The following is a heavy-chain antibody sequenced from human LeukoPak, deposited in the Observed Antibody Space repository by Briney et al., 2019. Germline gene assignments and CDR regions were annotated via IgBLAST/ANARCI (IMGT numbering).Heavy chain of an antibody. CDR1: GFTFNSYA. D-gene: IGHD3-10*01. V-gene: IGHV3-23*01. CDR2: ISGGGDTT. J-gene: IGHJ4*02. Sequence: GGSLRLSCSASGFTFNSYAMSWVRLAPGKGLEWVSGISGGGDTTFYENSVKGRFTASRDNSKNTLYLQMNSLRAEDTAVYYCAKGYYYGQFDYWGQGTLVTVSS. CDR3: AKGYYYGQFDY.